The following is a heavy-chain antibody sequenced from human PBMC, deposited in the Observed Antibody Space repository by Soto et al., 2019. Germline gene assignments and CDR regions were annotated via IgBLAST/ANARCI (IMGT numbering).Heavy chain of an antibody. CDR2: IIPIFGTA. CDR3: ARGREGGATGWNTVFDY. CDR1: GGTFSSYA. Sequence: QVQLVQSGAEVKKPGSSVKVSCKASGGTFSSYAISWVRQAPGQGLEWMGGIIPIFGTANYAQKFQGRVTITADESTSQAYRELSSLRSEDTAVYYCARGREGGATGWNTVFDYWGQGTLVTVSS. D-gene: IGHD1-26*01. V-gene: IGHV1-69*12. J-gene: IGHJ4*02.